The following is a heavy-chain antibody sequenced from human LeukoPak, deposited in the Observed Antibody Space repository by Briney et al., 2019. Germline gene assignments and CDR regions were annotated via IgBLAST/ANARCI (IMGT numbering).Heavy chain of an antibody. CDR1: GFTFIDYD. J-gene: IGHJ4*02. V-gene: IGHV3-13*01. CDR2: IGIRGDT. Sequence: GGSLRLSCAASGFTFIDYDMHWVRQVIGKGLEWVSAIGIRGDTHYSGSVKGRFTISRENAESSLYLQMNSLRAEDTAVYYCARGGIQVSGIDEIDYWGQGTLVTVSS. CDR3: ARGGIQVSGIDEIDY. D-gene: IGHD6-19*01.